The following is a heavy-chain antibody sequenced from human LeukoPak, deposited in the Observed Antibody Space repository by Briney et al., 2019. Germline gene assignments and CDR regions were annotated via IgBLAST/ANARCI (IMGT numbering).Heavy chain of an antibody. CDR2: IYYSGST. J-gene: IGHJ4*02. CDR3: AVRPGIAAAGRPCYFDY. Sequence: PSETLSLTCTVSGGSISSSSYYWGWIRQPPGKGLEWIGSIYYSGSTYYNPSLKSRVTISVDTSKNQFSLKLSSVTAADTAVYYCAVRPGIAAAGRPCYFDYWGQGTLVTVSS. CDR1: GGSISSSSYY. D-gene: IGHD6-13*01. V-gene: IGHV4-39*01.